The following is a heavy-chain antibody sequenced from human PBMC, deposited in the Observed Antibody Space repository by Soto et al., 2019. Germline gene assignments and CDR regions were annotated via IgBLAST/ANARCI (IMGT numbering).Heavy chain of an antibody. D-gene: IGHD2-15*01. Sequence: GGSLRLSCAASGFTFSSYAMSWVRQAPGKGLEWVSAISGSGGSTYYADSVKGRFTISRDNSKNTLYLQMNSLRAEDTAVYYCAIDIVVVAAATSWDYWGQGTLVTVSS. J-gene: IGHJ4*02. CDR3: AIDIVVVAAATSWDY. CDR2: ISGSGGST. CDR1: GFTFSSYA. V-gene: IGHV3-23*01.